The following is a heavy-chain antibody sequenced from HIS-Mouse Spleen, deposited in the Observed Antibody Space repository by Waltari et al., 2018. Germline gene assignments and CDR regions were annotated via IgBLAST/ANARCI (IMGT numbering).Heavy chain of an antibody. D-gene: IGHD6-13*01. CDR3: AREIPYSSSWYDWYFDL. J-gene: IGHJ2*01. Sequence: QLQLQESGPGLVKPSETLSLTCTVSGGSISSSSYYWCWIRQPPGKGLEWIGSIDYSGSTYYNPSLKSRGTISVDTSKNQFSRKLSSVTAADTAVYYCAREIPYSSSWYDWYFDLWGRGTLVTVSS. CDR2: IDYSGST. V-gene: IGHV4-39*07. CDR1: GGSISSSSYY.